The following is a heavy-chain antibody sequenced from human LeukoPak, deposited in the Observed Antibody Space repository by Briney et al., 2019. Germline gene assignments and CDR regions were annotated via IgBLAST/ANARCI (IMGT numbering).Heavy chain of an antibody. CDR1: GFTVSNNY. V-gene: IGHV3-53*01. Sequence: GGSLRLSCAASGFTVSNNYMIWVRQAPGKGLEWVSVFYSGGKTYYADSVKGRFTISGDNSKNTLFLQMNSLRAEDTAVYYCARGGARGPSKINAFGIWGQGTMVTVSS. CDR2: FYSGGKT. J-gene: IGHJ3*02. CDR3: ARGGARGPSKINAFGI. D-gene: IGHD6-6*01.